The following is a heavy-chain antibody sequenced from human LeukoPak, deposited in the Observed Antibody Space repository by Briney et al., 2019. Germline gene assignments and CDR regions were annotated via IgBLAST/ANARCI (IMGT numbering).Heavy chain of an antibody. D-gene: IGHD5-18*01. CDR2: IYTSGST. CDR1: GGSITSYY. CDR3: ARVVDTAMQGVNDY. Sequence: KPSETLSLTCTVSGGSITSYYWSWIRQPAGKGLEWIGRIYTSGSTNYSPSLKSRVTISVDTSKNQFSLKLSSVTAADTAVYYCARVVDTAMQGVNDYWGQGTLVTVSS. V-gene: IGHV4-4*07. J-gene: IGHJ4*02.